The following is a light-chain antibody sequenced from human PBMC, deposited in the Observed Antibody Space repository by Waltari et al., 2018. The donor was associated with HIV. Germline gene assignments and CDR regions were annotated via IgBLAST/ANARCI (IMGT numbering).Light chain of an antibody. J-gene: IGLJ2*01. CDR2: EDN. CDR3: QSYDSSNQV. CDR1: SGSLASNY. V-gene: IGLV6-57*01. Sequence: NFMLTQPHSVSESPGKTVTISCTRSSGSLASNYVQWYQQRPGSSPTTVIYEDNQRPSGVPDLFSGSIDSSSNSASLTISGLKTEDEADYYCQSYDSSNQVFGGGTKLTVL.